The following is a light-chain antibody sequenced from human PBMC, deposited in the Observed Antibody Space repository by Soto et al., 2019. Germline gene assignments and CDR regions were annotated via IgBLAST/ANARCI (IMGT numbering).Light chain of an antibody. CDR3: HKDDSVPST. V-gene: IGKV1-27*01. J-gene: IGKJ2*01. CDR2: GAS. Sequence: DIPMTQSPSSLSASVGDRVTITCRASQGINTFLAWYQQKAGKVPNLLIYGASNLQSGGPSRFSGSGSGTHTTVTISSRHPEDVANYYRHKDDSVPSTLGQGTKLEIK. CDR1: QGINTF.